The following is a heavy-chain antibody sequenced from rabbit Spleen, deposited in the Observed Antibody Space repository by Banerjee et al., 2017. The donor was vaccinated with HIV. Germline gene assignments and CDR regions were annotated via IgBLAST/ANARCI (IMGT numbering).Heavy chain of an antibody. CDR3: ARTTYGYDDYADLYYAAMDL. CDR2: INVVTGRA. D-gene: IGHD6-1*01. CDR1: GFSFSDKAV. V-gene: IGHV1S45*01. J-gene: IGHJ6*01. Sequence: QEQLVESGGGLVKPEGSLKLSCTASGFSFSDKAVMCWVRQAPGKGLEWIACINVVTGRAVYASWARGRFTFSKTSSTTVTLQMTSLTAADTATYFCARTTYGYDDYADLYYAAMDLWGPGTLVTVS.